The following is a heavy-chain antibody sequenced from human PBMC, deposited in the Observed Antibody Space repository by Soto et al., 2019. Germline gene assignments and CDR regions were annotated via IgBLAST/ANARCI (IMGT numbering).Heavy chain of an antibody. CDR2: IKSKADGGTT. V-gene: IGHV3-15*01. CDR1: EFTFANAW. D-gene: IGHD3-16*01. CDR3: TSLYHGH. J-gene: IGHJ4*02. Sequence: NPGGSLRLSCAASEFTFANAWISWVRQAPGKGLEWVGRIKSKADGGTTDYAAPVKGRFTISRDESQNTLYLQMNSLKTEDTAVYYCTSLYHGHWGQGTLVTVSS.